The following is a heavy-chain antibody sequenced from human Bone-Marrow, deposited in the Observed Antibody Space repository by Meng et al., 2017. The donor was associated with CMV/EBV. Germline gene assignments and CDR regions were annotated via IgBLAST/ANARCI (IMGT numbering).Heavy chain of an antibody. V-gene: IGHV4-59*01. J-gene: IGHJ6*02. CDR3: ARVTTSSGWYGMDV. D-gene: IGHD6-19*01. Sequence: SETLSLTCTVSGGSISSYYWSWIRQPPGKGLEWIGYIYYSGSTNYNPSLKSRVTISVDTSKNQFSLKLSSVTAADTAVYYCARVTTSSGWYGMDVWGQGTTVNVAS. CDR2: IYYSGST. CDR1: GGSISSYY.